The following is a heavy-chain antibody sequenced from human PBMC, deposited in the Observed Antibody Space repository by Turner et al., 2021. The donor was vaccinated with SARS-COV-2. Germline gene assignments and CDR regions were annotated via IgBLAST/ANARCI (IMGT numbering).Heavy chain of an antibody. D-gene: IGHD5-12*01. CDR1: GFPFSSYG. Sequence: QVQLVESGGGVVQPGRSLRPSCAASGFPFSSYGMHWVRQAPGKGLEWVAVIRYDGSNKYYADSVKGRFTISRDNSKNTLYLQMNSLRAEDTAVYYCARDGGYSGYAYFDYWGQGTLVTVSS. CDR2: IRYDGSNK. J-gene: IGHJ4*02. V-gene: IGHV3-33*01. CDR3: ARDGGYSGYAYFDY.